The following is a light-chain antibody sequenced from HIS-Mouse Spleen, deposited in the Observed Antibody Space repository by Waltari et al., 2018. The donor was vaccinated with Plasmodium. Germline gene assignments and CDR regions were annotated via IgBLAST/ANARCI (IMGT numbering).Light chain of an antibody. CDR2: EDN. Sequence: SYELTQPPSVSVSPGQTARITCPGDALPKQYAYWYQQKSGQAPVLVIYEDNKRPSGIPERFSGSSSGTMATLTISGAQVEDEADYYCYSTDSSGNHRVFGGGTKLTVL. CDR3: YSTDSSGNHRV. J-gene: IGLJ3*02. V-gene: IGLV3-10*01. CDR1: ALPKQY.